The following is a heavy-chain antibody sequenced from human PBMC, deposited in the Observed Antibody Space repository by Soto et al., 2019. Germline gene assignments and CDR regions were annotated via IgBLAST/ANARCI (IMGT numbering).Heavy chain of an antibody. V-gene: IGHV1-69*01. CDR1: GGTFSSYA. Sequence: QVQLVQSGAEVKKPGSSVKVSCKASGGTFSSYAFSWVRQAPGQGLEWMGGIIPMFDTANDAQKFQDRVTISADESTSTAYMELSSLTSEDTAVYYCARSLTYYYETSGYYLGNIWGQGTLVTVSS. J-gene: IGHJ4*02. CDR2: IIPMFDTA. D-gene: IGHD3-22*01. CDR3: ARSLTYYYETSGYYLGNI.